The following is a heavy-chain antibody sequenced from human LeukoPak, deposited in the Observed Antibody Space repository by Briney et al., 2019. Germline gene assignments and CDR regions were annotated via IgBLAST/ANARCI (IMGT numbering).Heavy chain of an antibody. Sequence: GGSLRLSGSASGFTFSSYAMRWVRQAPGKGLEWVSAISGSGGSTYYADSVKGRFTISRDNSKNTLYLQMNSLRAEDTAVYYCAKRPRGGSYGDAFDIWGQGTMVTVSS. CDR1: GFTFSSYA. CDR2: ISGSGGST. J-gene: IGHJ3*02. V-gene: IGHV3-23*01. CDR3: AKRPRGGSYGDAFDI. D-gene: IGHD1-26*01.